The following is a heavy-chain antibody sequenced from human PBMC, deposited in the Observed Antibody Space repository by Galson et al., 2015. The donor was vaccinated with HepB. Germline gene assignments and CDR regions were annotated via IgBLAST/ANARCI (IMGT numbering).Heavy chain of an antibody. V-gene: IGHV3-48*01. CDR3: VRSIYDGSGWGLFDP. CDR1: GFTFSSHS. J-gene: IGHJ5*02. CDR2: IRSTSGTI. Sequence: SLRLSCAASGFTFSSHSMNWVRQAPGKGLEWLSYIRSTSGTIYYADSVKGRFTISRDNAKDSLYLQMNSLRAEDTAVYYCVRSIYDGSGWGLFDPWGQGTLVIVSS. D-gene: IGHD3-22*01.